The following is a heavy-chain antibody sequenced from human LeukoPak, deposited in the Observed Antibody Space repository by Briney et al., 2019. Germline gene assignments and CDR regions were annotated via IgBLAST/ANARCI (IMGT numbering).Heavy chain of an antibody. J-gene: IGHJ4*02. CDR1: GFTVSTYA. D-gene: IGHD2-15*01. V-gene: IGHV3-23*01. CDR3: AKDPNSWPTNSDS. Sequence: PGGSLRLSWAAAGFTVSTYAANWVRQAPGKGLEWVSAISSSGGTTYYADSVKGRFSISRDNSTNTLYLQMNSTRAEDTALYNGAKDPNSWPTNSDSWGQGTLVTVSA. CDR2: ISSSGGTT.